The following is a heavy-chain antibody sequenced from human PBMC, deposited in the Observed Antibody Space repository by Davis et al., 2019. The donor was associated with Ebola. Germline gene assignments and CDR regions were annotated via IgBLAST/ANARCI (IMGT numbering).Heavy chain of an antibody. CDR1: GFTFTSAW. V-gene: IGHV3-15*01. D-gene: IGHD4-11*01. CDR2: MKSINDGGAA. J-gene: IGHJ4*02. Sequence: GESLKISCVASGFTFTSAWMSWVRQAPGKGLEWVGRMKSINDGGAADYAAPVKGRFTISRDDSKNTLYLQMNSLKTEDTAVYYCTTGSLSTVTTYGEDHWGQGTLVTVSS. CDR3: TTGSLSTVTTYGEDH.